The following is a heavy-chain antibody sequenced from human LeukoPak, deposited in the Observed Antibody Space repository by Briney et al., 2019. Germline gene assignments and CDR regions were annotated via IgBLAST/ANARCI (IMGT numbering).Heavy chain of an antibody. Sequence: GGSLRLSCAASGFTFSSYAMIWARQAPGKGLEWVSAISGSGGSTYYADSVKGRFTVSRDNSKNTLYLQMNSLRAADTAVYYCQARHGYWGHGTLVTVSS. V-gene: IGHV3-23*01. D-gene: IGHD6-6*01. J-gene: IGHJ4*01. CDR1: GFTFSSYA. CDR2: ISGSGGST. CDR3: QARHGY.